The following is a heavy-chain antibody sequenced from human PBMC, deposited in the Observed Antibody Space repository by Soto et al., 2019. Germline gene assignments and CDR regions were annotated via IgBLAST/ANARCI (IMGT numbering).Heavy chain of an antibody. CDR2: ISSSSSYI. J-gene: IGHJ3*02. V-gene: IGHV3-21*01. Sequence: PGGSLRLSCAASGFTFSSYSMNWVRQAPGKGLEWVSSISSSSSYIYYADSVKGRFTISRDNAKNSLYLQMNSLRAEDTAVYYCARVLMAVAYDAFDIWGQGTMVTVSS. D-gene: IGHD2-8*01. CDR3: ARVLMAVAYDAFDI. CDR1: GFTFSSYS.